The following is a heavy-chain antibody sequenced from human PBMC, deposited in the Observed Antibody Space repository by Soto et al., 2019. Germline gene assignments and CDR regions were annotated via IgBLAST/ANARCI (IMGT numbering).Heavy chain of an antibody. D-gene: IGHD6-13*01. CDR2: ISYDGSNK. CDR3: AREEIADNYFDY. Sequence: GGSLRLSCAASGFTFSSYAMHWVRQAPGKGLEWVAVISYDGSNKYYADSVKGRFTISRDNSKNTLYLQMNSLRAGDTAVYYCAREEIADNYFDYWGQGTLVTVSS. CDR1: GFTFSSYA. V-gene: IGHV3-30-3*01. J-gene: IGHJ4*02.